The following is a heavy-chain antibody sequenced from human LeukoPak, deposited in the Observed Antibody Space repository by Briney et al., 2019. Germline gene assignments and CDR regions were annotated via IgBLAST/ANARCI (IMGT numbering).Heavy chain of an antibody. CDR1: GGSISSYY. CDR3: ARLLRGHDAFDI. J-gene: IGHJ3*02. CDR2: IYYSGST. V-gene: IGHV4-59*01. Sequence: SETLSLTCTVSGGSISSYYWSWIRQPPGKGLVWIGYIYYSGSTNYNPSLKSRVTISVDTSKNQFSLKLSSVTAADTAVYYCARLLRGHDAFDIGGQGTMVTVSS. D-gene: IGHD2-8*01.